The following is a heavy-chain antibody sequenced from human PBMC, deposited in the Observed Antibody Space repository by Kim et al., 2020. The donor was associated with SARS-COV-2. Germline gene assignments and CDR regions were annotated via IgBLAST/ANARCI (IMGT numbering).Heavy chain of an antibody. CDR1: GFTFSSYA. CDR2: ISGSGGST. Sequence: GGSLRLSCAASGFTFSSYAMSWVRQAPGKGLEWVSAISGSGGSTYYADSVKGRFTISRDNSKNTLYLQMNSLRAEDTAVYYCAKDRAIGWGEYYYYGMDVWGQGTTVTVSS. V-gene: IGHV3-23*01. J-gene: IGHJ6*02. CDR3: AKDRAIGWGEYYYYGMDV. D-gene: IGHD1-26*01.